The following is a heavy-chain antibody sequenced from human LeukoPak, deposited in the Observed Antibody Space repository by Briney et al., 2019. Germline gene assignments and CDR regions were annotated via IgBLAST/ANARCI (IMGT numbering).Heavy chain of an antibody. CDR2: INHSGST. CDR3: ARGQLYGDYYYGMDV. Sequence: SETLSLTRAVYGGSFSGYYWSWIRQPPGKGLEWIGEINHSGSTNYNPSLKSRVTISVDTSKNQFSLKLSSVTAADTAVYYCARGQLYGDYYYGMDVWGQGTTVTVSS. D-gene: IGHD4-17*01. J-gene: IGHJ6*02. V-gene: IGHV4-34*01. CDR1: GGSFSGYY.